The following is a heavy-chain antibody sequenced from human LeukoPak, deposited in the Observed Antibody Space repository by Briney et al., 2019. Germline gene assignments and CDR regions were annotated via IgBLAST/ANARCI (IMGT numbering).Heavy chain of an antibody. CDR1: GYTFTSYY. J-gene: IGHJ4*02. CDR3: AKELQVGATGY. V-gene: IGHV1-46*01. D-gene: IGHD1-26*01. CDR2: INPSGGST. Sequence: GASVKVSCKASGYTFTSYYMHWVRQAPGQGLKWMGIINPSGGSTSYAQKFQGRVTMTRDTSTSTVYMELSSLRSEDTAVYYCAKELQVGATGYWGQGTLVTVSS.